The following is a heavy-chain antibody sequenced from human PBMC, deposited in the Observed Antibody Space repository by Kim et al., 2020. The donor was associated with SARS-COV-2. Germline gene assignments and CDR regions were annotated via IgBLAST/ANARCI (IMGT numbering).Heavy chain of an antibody. V-gene: IGHV3-30*18. CDR3: AKEFGKPRYYGMDV. D-gene: IGHD3-10*01. CDR1: GFTFSSYG. Sequence: GGSLRLSCAASGFTFSSYGMHWVRQAPGKGLECVAVISYDGSNKYYADSVKVRFTISRDNSKNTLYLQMNSLRAEETAVYYCAKEFGKPRYYGMDVWGQGNTVTVTS. CDR2: ISYDGSNK. J-gene: IGHJ6*02.